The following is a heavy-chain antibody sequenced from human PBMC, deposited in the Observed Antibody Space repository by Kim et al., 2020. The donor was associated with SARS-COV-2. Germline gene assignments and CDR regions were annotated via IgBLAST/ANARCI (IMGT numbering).Heavy chain of an antibody. J-gene: IGHJ6*02. V-gene: IGHV4-4*02. Sequence: KSRVTISVDKSKNQFSLKLSSVTAADTAVYYCARSYGDSQYYYYYYGMDVWGQGTTVTVSS. D-gene: IGHD4-17*01. CDR3: ARSYGDSQYYYYYYGMDV.